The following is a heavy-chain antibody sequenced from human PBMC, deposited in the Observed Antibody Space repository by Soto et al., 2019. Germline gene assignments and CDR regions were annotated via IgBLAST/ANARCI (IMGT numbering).Heavy chain of an antibody. D-gene: IGHD3-3*01. CDR2: IDPGDSYI. Sequence: CELHKISYNGAGDSVMGYYISWVRQMPGKGLEWMGRIDPGDSYITYSPSFEGHVTISADRSISTAYLQWSSLKASDTAMYYCARHKDFWIGYYFDFWGQGTLVTVSS. CDR1: GDSVMGYY. V-gene: IGHV5-10-1*01. CDR3: ARHKDFWIGYYFDF. J-gene: IGHJ4*02.